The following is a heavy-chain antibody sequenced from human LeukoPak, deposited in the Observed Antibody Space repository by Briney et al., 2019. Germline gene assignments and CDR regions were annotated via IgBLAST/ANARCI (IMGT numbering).Heavy chain of an antibody. CDR3: AREGAMVRIDY. V-gene: IGHV4-39*07. Sequence: SETLSLTCTVSGGSVSSGRYYWGWIRQPPGKGLEWIESTSYSGSTYYNPSLKSRVTISVDTSKNQFSLKLSSVTAADTAVYYCAREGAMVRIDYWGQGTLVTVSS. D-gene: IGHD5-18*01. J-gene: IGHJ4*02. CDR1: GGSVSSGRYY. CDR2: TSYSGST.